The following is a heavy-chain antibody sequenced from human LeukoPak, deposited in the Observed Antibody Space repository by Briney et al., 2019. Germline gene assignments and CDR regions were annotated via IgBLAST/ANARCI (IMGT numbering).Heavy chain of an antibody. CDR1: GFVFNTYW. V-gene: IGHV3-74*03. D-gene: IGHD3-16*01. Sequence: PGGSLRLSCTASGFVFNTYWMHWIRQAPGKGLVWVAFISADGTATKYADSVKGRLTISRDNAKNTLYLQMNSLRVDDTAFYYRERDTGEMFDPWGQGTLVTVSS. CDR3: ERDTGEMFDP. J-gene: IGHJ5*02. CDR2: ISADGTAT.